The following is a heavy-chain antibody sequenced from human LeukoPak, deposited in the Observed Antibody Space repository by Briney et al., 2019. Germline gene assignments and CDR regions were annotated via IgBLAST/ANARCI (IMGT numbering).Heavy chain of an antibody. CDR1: GGSITIYY. Sequence: PSETLSLTCTVSGGSITIYYWSWIRQPAGKGLEWIGRIYTSGSTNYNPSLKSRVVISVDPSKKQFSLKVTSVTAADTAVYYCANYGVVLATYGSPSPFVYWGQGTLVTVSS. V-gene: IGHV4-4*07. D-gene: IGHD3-16*01. CDR2: IYTSGST. J-gene: IGHJ4*02. CDR3: ANYGVVLATYGSPSPFVY.